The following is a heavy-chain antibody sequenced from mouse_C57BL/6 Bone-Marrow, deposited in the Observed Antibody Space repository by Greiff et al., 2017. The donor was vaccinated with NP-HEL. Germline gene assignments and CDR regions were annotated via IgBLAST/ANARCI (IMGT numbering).Heavy chain of an antibody. J-gene: IGHJ3*01. Sequence: QVQLQQSGAELMKPGASVKLSCKATGYTFTGYWIEWVKQRPGHGLEWIGEILPGSGSTNYNEKFKGKATFTADTSSNTAYMQLSCLTTEDSAIYYCARLDDYDVAWFAYWGQGTLVTVSA. CDR1: GYTFTGYW. V-gene: IGHV1-9*01. CDR3: ARLDDYDVAWFAY. CDR2: ILPGSGST. D-gene: IGHD2-4*01.